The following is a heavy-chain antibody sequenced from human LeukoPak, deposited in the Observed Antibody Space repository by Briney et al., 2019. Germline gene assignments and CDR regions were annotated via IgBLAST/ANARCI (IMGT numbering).Heavy chain of an antibody. V-gene: IGHV3-33*01. CDR3: ARDRRSSGYYYSTAYYFDY. Sequence: PGGSLRLSCAASGFTFSSYGMHWVRQAPGKGLEWVAVIWHDGSNKYYADSVKGRFTISRDNSKNTLYLLMNSLRPEDTAVYYCARDRRSSGYYYSTAYYFDYWGQGTLVTVSS. CDR1: GFTFSSYG. D-gene: IGHD3-22*01. J-gene: IGHJ4*02. CDR2: IWHDGSNK.